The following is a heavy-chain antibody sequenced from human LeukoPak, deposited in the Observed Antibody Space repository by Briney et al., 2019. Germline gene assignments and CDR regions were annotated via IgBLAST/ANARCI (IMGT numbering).Heavy chain of an antibody. CDR1: GFIVSTNY. J-gene: IGHJ4*02. Sequence: GGSLRLSCAASGFIVSTNYMSWVRQAPGKGLEWVSIIYTGGGTNYADSVKGRFTISRDKSKNTLYLQMNSLRAEDTAVYYCARDHGSSGWYVDYFDYWGQGTLVTVSS. V-gene: IGHV3-66*01. D-gene: IGHD6-19*01. CDR2: IYTGGGT. CDR3: ARDHGSSGWYVDYFDY.